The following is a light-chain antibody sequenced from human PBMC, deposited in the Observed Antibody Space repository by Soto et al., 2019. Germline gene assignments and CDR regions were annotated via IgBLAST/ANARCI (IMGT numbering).Light chain of an antibody. J-gene: IGKJ3*01. CDR3: QQYNNWPPGT. CDR2: GAS. CDR1: QSVSRN. V-gene: IGKV3-15*01. Sequence: EIVMTQSPATLSVSPGERATLSCRARQSVSRNLAWYQQKPGQAPRLLIYGASTRATGIPARFSGSGSGTEFTLTISGLQSEDFADYFCQQYNNWPPGTFGPGTKVDIK.